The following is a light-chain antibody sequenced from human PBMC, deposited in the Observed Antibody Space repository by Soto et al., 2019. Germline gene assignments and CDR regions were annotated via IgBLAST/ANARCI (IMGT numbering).Light chain of an antibody. J-gene: IGKJ1*01. CDR3: QQYGRSPWT. V-gene: IGKV3-20*01. CDR2: GAS. Sequence: EIVLTQSPGTLSLSPGDRATLSCRASQSISSSYLAWYQQKPGQAPRLLIYGASSGTTGIPDRFSGSGSGTDFTLTISRLEAEDGAVYYCQQYGRSPWTFGQGTKVEVK. CDR1: QSISSSY.